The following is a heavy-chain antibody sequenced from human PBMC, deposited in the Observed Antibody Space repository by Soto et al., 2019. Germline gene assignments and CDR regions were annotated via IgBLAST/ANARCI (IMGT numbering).Heavy chain of an antibody. CDR3: AKRGDSSSYYGMDV. D-gene: IGHD6-6*01. CDR1: GFTFISYA. V-gene: IGHV3-23*01. J-gene: IGHJ6*02. CDR2: ISGSGGST. Sequence: EVQLLESGGGLVQPGGSMRLSCAASGFTFISYAMSWVRQAPGKGLEWVSAISGSGGSTYYADSVKGRFTISRDNSKNTLYLQMNSLRAEDTAVYYCAKRGDSSSYYGMDVWGQGTTVTVSS.